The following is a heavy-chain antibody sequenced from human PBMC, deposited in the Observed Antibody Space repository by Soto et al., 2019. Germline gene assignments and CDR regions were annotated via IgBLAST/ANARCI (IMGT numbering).Heavy chain of an antibody. CDR2: IIPIFGTA. D-gene: IGHD5-18*01. CDR1: GGTFSSYA. V-gene: IGHV1-69*13. CDR3: AGNVDTAMVTSFDY. Sequence: SVKVSCKASGGTFSSYAISWVRQAPGQGLEWMGGIIPIFGTANYAQKFQGRVTITADESTSTAYMELSSLRSEDTAVYYCAGNVDTAMVTSFDYWGQGTLVTVSS. J-gene: IGHJ4*02.